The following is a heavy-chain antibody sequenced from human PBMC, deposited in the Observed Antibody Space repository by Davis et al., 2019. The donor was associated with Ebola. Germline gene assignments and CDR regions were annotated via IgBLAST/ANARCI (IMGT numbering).Heavy chain of an antibody. J-gene: IGHJ4*02. CDR2: IRYDGSNK. CDR1: GFTFSSYG. D-gene: IGHD4-23*01. Sequence: GESLKISCAASGFTFSSYGMHWVRQAPGKGLEWVAFIRYDGSNKYYADSVKGRFTISRDNSKNTLYLQMNSLRAEDTAVYYCAKTTLGGTTGILDYWGQGTLVTVSS. V-gene: IGHV3-30*02. CDR3: AKTTLGGTTGILDY.